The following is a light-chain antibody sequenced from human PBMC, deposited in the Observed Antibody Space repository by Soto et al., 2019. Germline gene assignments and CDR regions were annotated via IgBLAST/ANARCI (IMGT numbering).Light chain of an antibody. CDR3: MQSIKIPYT. V-gene: IGKV2D-29*01. Sequence: DIVLTQTPLFLSVTPGQPASISCRSTQSLLHSDGKTYFYWFLQKAGQPPQLLIYEVSNRFSGVSDRLSGSGSGTDFTLKIRRVEADDVGIYYCMQSIKIPYTFGQATKVDIK. CDR2: EVS. CDR1: QSLLHSDGKTY. J-gene: IGKJ2*01.